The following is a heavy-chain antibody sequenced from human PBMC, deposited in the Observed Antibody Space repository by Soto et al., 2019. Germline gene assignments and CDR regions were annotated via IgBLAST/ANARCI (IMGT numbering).Heavy chain of an antibody. D-gene: IGHD3-3*01. Sequence: PSETLSHTCTVSAGSISRGGYYWSWIRQHPGKGLEWIGYIYYSGSTYYNPSLKSRVTISVDTSKNQFSLKLSSVTAADTAVYYCARDLVTIFGVAPLGDYMDVWGKGTTVTVSS. CDR3: ARDLVTIFGVAPLGDYMDV. V-gene: IGHV4-31*03. J-gene: IGHJ6*03. CDR1: AGSISRGGYY. CDR2: IYYSGST.